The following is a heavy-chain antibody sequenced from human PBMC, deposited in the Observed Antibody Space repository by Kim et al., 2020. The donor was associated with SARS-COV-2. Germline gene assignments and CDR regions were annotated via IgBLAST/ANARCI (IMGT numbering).Heavy chain of an antibody. D-gene: IGHD2-21*01. J-gene: IGHJ6*02. CDR3: ARDPYGGDLFYYYYGMDV. Sequence: GGSLRLSCAASRFTFSSYSMNWVRQAPGKGLEWVSSISSSSSYIYYADSVKGRFTISRDNAKNSLYLQMNSLRAEDTAVYYCARDPYGGDLFYYYYGMDVWGQGTTVTVSS. V-gene: IGHV3-21*01. CDR2: ISSSSSYI. CDR1: RFTFSSYS.